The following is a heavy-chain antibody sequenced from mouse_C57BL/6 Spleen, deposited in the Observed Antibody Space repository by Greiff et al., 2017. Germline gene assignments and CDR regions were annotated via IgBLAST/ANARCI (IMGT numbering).Heavy chain of an antibody. CDR1: GYSFTGYF. D-gene: IGHD2-1*01. V-gene: IGHV1-20*01. J-gene: IGHJ4*01. Sequence: VQLQQSGPELVKPGDSVKISCKASGYSFTGYFMNWVMQSHGKSLEWIGRINPYNGDTFYNQKFKGKATLTVDKSSSTAHMELRSLTSEDAAVYYCARFGNYGGAMDYWGQGTSVTVSS. CDR3: ARFGNYGGAMDY. CDR2: INPYNGDT.